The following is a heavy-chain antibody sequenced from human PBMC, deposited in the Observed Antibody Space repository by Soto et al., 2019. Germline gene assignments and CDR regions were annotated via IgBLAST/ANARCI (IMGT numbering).Heavy chain of an antibody. CDR2: ISAYNGNT. CDR1: GYTFTSYG. D-gene: IGHD2-2*01. Sequence: QVQLVQSGAEVKKPGASVKVSCKASGYTFTSYGISWVRQAPGQGLEWMGWISAYNGNTNYAQKLQGRVTMTTDTSTSTAYMELRSLRSDDTDVYYCARSLMGPADEESNWFDPWGQGTLVTVSS. J-gene: IGHJ5*02. V-gene: IGHV1-18*01. CDR3: ARSLMGPADEESNWFDP.